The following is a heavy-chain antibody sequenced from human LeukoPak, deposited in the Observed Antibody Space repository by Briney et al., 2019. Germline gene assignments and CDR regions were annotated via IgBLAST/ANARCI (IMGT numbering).Heavy chain of an antibody. CDR2: IRYDGSNK. CDR3: AKEIWPTVTTPGWTYFDY. D-gene: IGHD4-17*01. V-gene: IGHV3-30*02. J-gene: IGHJ4*02. CDR1: AFTFSRYG. Sequence: PGGSLRLSCAASAFTFSRYGMHWVRQAPGQGLEWVAFIRYDGSNKYYADSVKGRFTISRDNSKNTLYLQMNSLRAEDTAVYYCAKEIWPTVTTPGWTYFDYWGQGALVTVSS.